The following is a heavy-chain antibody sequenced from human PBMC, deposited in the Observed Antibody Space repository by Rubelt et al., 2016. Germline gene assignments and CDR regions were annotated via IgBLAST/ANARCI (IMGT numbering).Heavy chain of an antibody. CDR3: ARETAMVTGVY. V-gene: IGHV4-59*12. CDR2: YSGST. Sequence: YSGSTNYNPSLKSRVTISVDTSKNQFSLKLSSVTAADTAVYYCARETAMVTGVYWGQGTLVTVSS. D-gene: IGHD5-18*01. J-gene: IGHJ4*02.